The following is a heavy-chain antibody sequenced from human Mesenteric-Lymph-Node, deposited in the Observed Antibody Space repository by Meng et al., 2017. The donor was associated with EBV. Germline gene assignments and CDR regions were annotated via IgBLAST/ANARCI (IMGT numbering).Heavy chain of an antibody. CDR3: ARDTIVVDY. CDR2: IGTTGNM. J-gene: IGHJ4*02. V-gene: IGHV3-21*02. CDR1: GFTFSTYS. Sequence: EVQLVESGGXLVKPGXSLRLSCVASGFTFSTYSMNWVRQAPGKGLEWVATIGTTGNMYYADSVKGRFTISRDNAKTSVYLQMNSLRDEDTAVYYCARDTIVVDYWGQGTLVTVSS. D-gene: IGHD2-21*01.